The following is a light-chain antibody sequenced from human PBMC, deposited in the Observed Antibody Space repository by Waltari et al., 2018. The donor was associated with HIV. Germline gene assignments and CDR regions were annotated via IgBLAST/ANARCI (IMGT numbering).Light chain of an antibody. J-gene: IGLJ2*01. CDR2: DVS. V-gene: IGLV2-11*01. CDR3: CSFAGTYTI. CDR1: YSAVGDYNY. Sequence: QSALTQPRSVSGSPGQSVTISCTGTYSAVGDYNYVSWYQQHPGKAPKLMLYDVSQRPSGVPDRFSGSKSGNTASLTISGLQADDDADYYCCSFAGTYTIFGGGTKLTVL.